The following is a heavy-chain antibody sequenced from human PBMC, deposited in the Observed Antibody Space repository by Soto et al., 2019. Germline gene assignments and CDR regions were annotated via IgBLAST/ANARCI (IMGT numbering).Heavy chain of an antibody. V-gene: IGHV1-18*01. J-gene: IGHJ4*02. D-gene: IGHD2-2*01. CDR3: AREIVEYCSSTSCSGVAY. CDR1: GYTFTSYG. Sequence: QVQLVQSGAEVKKPGASVKVSCKASGYTFTSYGIGWVRQAPGQGLEWMGWISAYNGNTNYAQKLQGRVTMTTDTSTSTAYMELRSLRSDDTAVYYCAREIVEYCSSTSCSGVAYWGQGTLVTVSS. CDR2: ISAYNGNT.